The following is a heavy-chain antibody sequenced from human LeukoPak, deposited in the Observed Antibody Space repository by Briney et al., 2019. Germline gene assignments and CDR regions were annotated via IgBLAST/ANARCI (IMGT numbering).Heavy chain of an antibody. CDR3: ARALGSVGYVYFDY. CDR1: GGSISRHY. J-gene: IGHJ4*02. CDR2: IYYTGSI. Sequence: SETLSLTCTVSGGSISRHYWSWIRKPPGKGLQWIGYIYYTGSINYNPSLKSRVTISVDTSKNQFSLRLSSVTAADTAVYYCARALGSVGYVYFDYWGQGTLVTVSS. V-gene: IGHV4-59*11. D-gene: IGHD5-12*01.